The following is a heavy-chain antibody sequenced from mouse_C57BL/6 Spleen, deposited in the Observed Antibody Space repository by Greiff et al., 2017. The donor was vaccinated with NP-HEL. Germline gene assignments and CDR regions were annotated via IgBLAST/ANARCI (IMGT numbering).Heavy chain of an antibody. V-gene: IGHV1-18*01. CDR1: GYTFTDYN. Sequence: EVQLKESGPELVKPGASVKIPCKASGYTFTDYNMDWVKQSHGKSLEWIGDINPNNGGTIYNQKFKGKATLTVDKSSSTAYMELRSLTSEDTAVYYGARGRDYYGSGAWFAYWGQGTLVTVSA. D-gene: IGHD1-1*01. J-gene: IGHJ3*01. CDR2: INPNNGGT. CDR3: ARGRDYYGSGAWFAY.